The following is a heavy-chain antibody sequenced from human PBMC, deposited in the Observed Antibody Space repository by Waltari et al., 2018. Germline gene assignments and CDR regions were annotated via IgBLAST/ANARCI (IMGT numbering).Heavy chain of an antibody. CDR2: IYHSGST. V-gene: IGHV4-38-2*01. J-gene: IGHJ4*02. D-gene: IGHD3-22*01. CDR1: GYSISSGYY. CDR3: AKYDSSGYYYRGGVDY. Sequence: QVQLQESGPGLVKPSETLSRTCAVSGYSISSGYYWGRIRQPPGKGLEWIGSIYHSGSTYYNPSLKSRVTISVDTSKNQFSLKLSSVTAADTAVYYCAKYDSSGYYYRGGVDYWGQGTLVTVSS.